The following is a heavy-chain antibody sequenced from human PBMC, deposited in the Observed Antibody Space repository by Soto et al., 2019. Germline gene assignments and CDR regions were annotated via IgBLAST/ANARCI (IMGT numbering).Heavy chain of an antibody. V-gene: IGHV4-61*08. D-gene: IGHD2-15*01. Sequence: SETLSLTCTVSGGSISSGGYYWSWIRQPPGKGLEWIGYIYYSGSTNYNPSLKSRVTISVDTSKNQFSLKLSSVTAADTAVYYCASSVVVAAIPITDAFDIWGQRTMVTVSS. CDR3: ASSVVVAAIPITDAFDI. J-gene: IGHJ3*02. CDR1: GGSISSGGYY. CDR2: IYYSGST.